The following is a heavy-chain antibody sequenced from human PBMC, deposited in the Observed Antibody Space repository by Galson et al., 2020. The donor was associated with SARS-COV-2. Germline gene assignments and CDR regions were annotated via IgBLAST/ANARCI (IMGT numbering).Heavy chain of an antibody. V-gene: IGHV3-48*03. CDR2: ISSSGSTI. Sequence: TGGSLRLSCAASGFTFSSYEMNWVRQAPGKGLEWVSYISSSGSTIYYADSVKGRFTISRDNAKNSLYLQMNSLRAEDTAVYYCARVMKKGPMIYSYGYRSPDAFDIWGQGTMVTVSS. CDR1: GFTFSSYE. J-gene: IGHJ3*02. D-gene: IGHD5-18*01. CDR3: ARVMKKGPMIYSYGYRSPDAFDI.